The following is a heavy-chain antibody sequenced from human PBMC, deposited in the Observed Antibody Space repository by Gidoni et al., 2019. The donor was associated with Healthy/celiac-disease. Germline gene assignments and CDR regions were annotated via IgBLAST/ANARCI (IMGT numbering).Heavy chain of an antibody. CDR1: GYTFTGYY. Sequence: QVQLVQSGAEVKKPGASVKVSCKASGYTFTGYYMHWVRQAPGQGLEWMGWINPNSGGTNYAQKFQGRVTMTRDTSISTAYMELSRLRSDDTAVYYCARGSPSVFTMIAYYFDYWGQGTLVTVSS. V-gene: IGHV1-2*02. CDR3: ARGSPSVFTMIAYYFDY. D-gene: IGHD3-22*01. CDR2: INPNSGGT. J-gene: IGHJ4*02.